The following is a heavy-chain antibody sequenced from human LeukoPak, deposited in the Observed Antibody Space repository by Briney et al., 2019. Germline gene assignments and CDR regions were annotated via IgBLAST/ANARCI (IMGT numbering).Heavy chain of an antibody. Sequence: ASVKVSCKASGYTFTSYYMHWVRQAPGQGLEWMGIINPGGGSTSYAQKFQGRVTMTRDTSTSTVYMELSSLRSEDTAVYYCARDRDGGYDLPAPEDYWGQGTLVTVSS. CDR2: INPGGGST. J-gene: IGHJ4*02. V-gene: IGHV1-46*01. CDR1: GYTFTSYY. D-gene: IGHD5-12*01. CDR3: ARDRDGGYDLPAPEDY.